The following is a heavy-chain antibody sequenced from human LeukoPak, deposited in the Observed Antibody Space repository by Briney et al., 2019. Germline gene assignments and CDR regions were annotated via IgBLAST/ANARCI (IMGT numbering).Heavy chain of an antibody. J-gene: IGHJ4*02. Sequence: ASVKVSCKASGYTFTGYYMHWVRQAPGQGLEWMGWINPNSGGTNYAQKFQGRVTMTRDTSISTAYMELSRLRSDDTAVYYCARKRGIVGATGSVHYFDYWGQGTLVTVSS. CDR1: GYTFTGYY. CDR3: ARKRGIVGATGSVHYFDY. CDR2: INPNSGGT. V-gene: IGHV1-2*02. D-gene: IGHD1-26*01.